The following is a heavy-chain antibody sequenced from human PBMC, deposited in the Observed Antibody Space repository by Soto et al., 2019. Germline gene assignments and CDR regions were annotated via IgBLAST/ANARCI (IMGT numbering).Heavy chain of an antibody. CDR2: ISYDGSNK. CDR3: ARADLEKYNWFDP. D-gene: IGHD3-3*01. V-gene: IGHV3-30-3*01. J-gene: IGHJ5*02. Sequence: GGSLRLSCAASGCTFSSYAMHWVRQAPGKGLEWVAVISYDGSNKYYADSVKGRFTISRDNSKNTLYLQMNSLRAEDTAVYYCARADLEKYNWFDPWGQGTLVTVSS. CDR1: GCTFSSYA.